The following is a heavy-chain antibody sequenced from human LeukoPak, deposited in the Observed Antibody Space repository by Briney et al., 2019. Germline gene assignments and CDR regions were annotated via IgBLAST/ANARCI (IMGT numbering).Heavy chain of an antibody. CDR2: IHPGGGST. CDR3: ARGDYSSSLEGLAF. V-gene: IGHV1-46*01. Sequence: ASVKVSCKASGYTFTTCAIHWVRQAPGQGLECMGIIHPGGGSTTYAPSFQGRVSLTRDMSTRTVYLELSSLTTEDTAVYYCARGDYSSSLEGLAFWGQGTLVTVSS. CDR1: GYTFTTCA. D-gene: IGHD4-11*01. J-gene: IGHJ4*02.